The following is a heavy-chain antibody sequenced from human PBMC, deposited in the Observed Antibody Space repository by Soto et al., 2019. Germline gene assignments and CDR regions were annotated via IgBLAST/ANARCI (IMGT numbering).Heavy chain of an antibody. CDR2: MNPNSGNT. CDR1: GYTFTSYD. Sequence: ASVKVSCKASGYTFTSYDINWVRQATGQGLEWMGWMNPNSGNTGYAQKFQGRVTMTRNTSISTAYMELSSLRSEDTAVYYCARSGSIAAAFGFTYGMDVWGQGTTVTVSS. J-gene: IGHJ6*02. V-gene: IGHV1-8*01. CDR3: ARSGSIAAAFGFTYGMDV. D-gene: IGHD6-13*01.